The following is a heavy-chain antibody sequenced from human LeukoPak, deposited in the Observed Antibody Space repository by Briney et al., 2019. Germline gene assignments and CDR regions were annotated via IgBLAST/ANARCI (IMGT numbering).Heavy chain of an antibody. CDR1: GGSISSNNYY. J-gene: IGHJ5*02. CDR3: ARLTMGVAEEDWFDP. CDR2: IYYSGST. Sequence: SETLSLTCTVSGGSISSNNYYWGWIRQPPGKGLEWIGSIYYSGSTYYNPSLKSRVTISLNTSKNQFSLKLSSVTAADTAMYYCARLTMGVAEEDWFDPWGQGTLVTVSS. V-gene: IGHV4-39*07. D-gene: IGHD6-19*01.